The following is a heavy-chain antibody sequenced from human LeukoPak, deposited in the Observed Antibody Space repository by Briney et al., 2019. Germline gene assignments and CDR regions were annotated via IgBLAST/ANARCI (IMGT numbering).Heavy chain of an antibody. CDR2: IGASGGST. D-gene: IGHD3-9*01. Sequence: GGSLRLSCATSGFTFSRYAMSWVRQAPGKGLEWVSGIGASGGSTYYADSVKGLFTISRDNSKNTLYLQMNSLRTEDTAVYYCAKAEGYDILTGLDYWGQGTLVTVSS. J-gene: IGHJ4*02. CDR1: GFTFSRYA. CDR3: AKAEGYDILTGLDY. V-gene: IGHV3-23*01.